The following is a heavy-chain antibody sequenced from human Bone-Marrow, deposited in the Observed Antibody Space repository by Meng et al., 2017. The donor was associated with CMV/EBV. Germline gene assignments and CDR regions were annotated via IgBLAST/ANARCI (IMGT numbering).Heavy chain of an antibody. CDR3: ARAYYDYWSVHCLGD. CDR2: MNPKSGNT. Sequence: SDIVSCKPCGYTFINYGTNWVRQAPGQGLEWMGWMNPKSGNTGYAQKFQGRVNMTMIRSTTSAYMELSSLKSEDTAVYYCARAYYDYWSVHCLGDWGQGTLVTVSS. CDR1: GYTFINYG. V-gene: IGHV1-8*01. J-gene: IGHJ4*02. D-gene: IGHD3-3*01.